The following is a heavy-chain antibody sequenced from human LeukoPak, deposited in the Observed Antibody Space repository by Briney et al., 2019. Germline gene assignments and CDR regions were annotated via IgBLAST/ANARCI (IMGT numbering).Heavy chain of an antibody. CDR2: IYHSGST. V-gene: IGHV4-38-2*01. CDR3: ARVVLRRGFDY. Sequence: SETLSLTCAVSGYSISSGYYWGWIRQPPGKGLEWIGSIYHSGSTYYNPSLKSRVTISVDTSKNQFSLKLSSVTAADTAVYYCARVVLRRGFDYWGQGTLVTVSS. J-gene: IGHJ4*02. D-gene: IGHD3-3*01. CDR1: GYSISSGYY.